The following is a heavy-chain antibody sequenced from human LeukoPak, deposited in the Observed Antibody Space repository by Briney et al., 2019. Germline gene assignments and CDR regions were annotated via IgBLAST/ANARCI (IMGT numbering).Heavy chain of an antibody. J-gene: IGHJ1*01. CDR3: AKTDDSGSYYAVEYFQH. CDR2: ISYDGSNK. CDR1: GFTFSSYA. V-gene: IGHV3-30-3*02. Sequence: GGSLRLSCAASGFTFSSYAMHWVRQAPGKGLEWEAVISYDGSNKYYADSVKGRFTISRDNSKNTLYLQMNSLRAEDTAVYYCAKTDDSGSYYAVEYFQHWGQGTLVTVSS. D-gene: IGHD1-26*01.